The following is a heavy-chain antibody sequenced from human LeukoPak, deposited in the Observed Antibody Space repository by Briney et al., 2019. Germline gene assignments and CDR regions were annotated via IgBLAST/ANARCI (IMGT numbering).Heavy chain of an antibody. D-gene: IGHD2-15*01. Sequence: GGSLRLSCAASGFTFSSYWMSWVRQAPGKGLEWVANIKQDGSEKYYVDSVKGRFTISRDNAKNSLYLQMNSLRAEVTAVYYCARDRRAMVGYVVVVDAFFDYWGQGTLVTVSS. V-gene: IGHV3-7*01. CDR1: GFTFSSYW. CDR2: IKQDGSEK. CDR3: ARDRRAMVGYVVVVDAFFDY. J-gene: IGHJ4*02.